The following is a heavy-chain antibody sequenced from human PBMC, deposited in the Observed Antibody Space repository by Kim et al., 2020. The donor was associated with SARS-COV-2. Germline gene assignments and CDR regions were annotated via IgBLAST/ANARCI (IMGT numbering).Heavy chain of an antibody. V-gene: IGHV3-33*06. J-gene: IGHJ6*02. CDR3: AKDVAGLVVVLSTPYYYYGMDV. CDR2: IWYDGSNK. CDR1: GFTFSSYG. Sequence: GGSLRLSCAASGFTFSSYGMHWVRQAPGKGLEWVAVIWYDGSNKYYADSVKGRFTISRDNSKNTLYLQMNSLRAEDTAVYYCAKDVAGLVVVLSTPYYYYGMDVWGQGTTVTVSS. D-gene: IGHD3-22*01.